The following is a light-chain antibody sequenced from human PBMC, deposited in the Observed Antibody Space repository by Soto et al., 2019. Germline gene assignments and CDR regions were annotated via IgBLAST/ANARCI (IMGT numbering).Light chain of an antibody. V-gene: IGKV3-15*01. Sequence: EIVFTQSPGTLSLSPGERATLSCRASQSVSSNYLAWYQQKPGQAPRLLIYGASTRATGIPARFSGSGSGTEFTLTISSLQSEDFEIYYCQQYNNWPITFGQGTRLEIK. J-gene: IGKJ5*01. CDR2: GAS. CDR3: QQYNNWPIT. CDR1: QSVSSN.